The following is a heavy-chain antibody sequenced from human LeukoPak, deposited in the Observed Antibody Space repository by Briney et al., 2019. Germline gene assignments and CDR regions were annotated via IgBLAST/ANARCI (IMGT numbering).Heavy chain of an antibody. CDR1: GGSISSYY. Sequence: SETLSLTCTVSGGSISSYYWSWIRQPAGKGLEWIGRIYTSGSTNYNPSLKSRVTMSVDTSKNRFSLKLSSVTAADTAVYYCARDDALAAVFDYWGQGTLVTVSS. V-gene: IGHV4-4*07. CDR3: ARDDALAAVFDY. D-gene: IGHD1-1*01. CDR2: IYTSGST. J-gene: IGHJ4*02.